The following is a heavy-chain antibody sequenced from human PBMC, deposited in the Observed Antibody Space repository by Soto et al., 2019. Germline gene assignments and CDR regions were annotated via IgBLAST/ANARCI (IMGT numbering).Heavy chain of an antibody. Sequence: ASETLSLTCTVFGGSVSSNSYYWSWIRQPPGKGLEWLGNIYKSGSTNHNPSLNSRITMSVDTSKNQFSLKLRSVTAADTAVYYCATQLTYYYDSSGLNWGQGTLVTVSS. D-gene: IGHD3-22*01. V-gene: IGHV4-61*01. CDR1: GGSVSSNSYY. CDR2: IYKSGST. J-gene: IGHJ4*02. CDR3: ATQLTYYYDSSGLN.